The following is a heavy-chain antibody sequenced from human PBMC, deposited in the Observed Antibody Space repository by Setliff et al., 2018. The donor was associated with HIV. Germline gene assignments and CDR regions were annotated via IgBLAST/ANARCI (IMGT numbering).Heavy chain of an antibody. V-gene: IGHV1-18*01. J-gene: IGHJ4*02. D-gene: IGHD6-19*01. CDR1: GYTSTSYG. CDR3: TRDLGSSGWLSFFDY. CDR2: ISAYNSNT. Sequence: ASVKVSCKASGYTSTSYGISWVRQAPGQGPEWMGWISAYNSNTNYAQKLQGRVTMTTDTSTNTAYMELRSLRSDDTAIYYCTRDLGSSGWLSFFDYWGRGTLVTVSS.